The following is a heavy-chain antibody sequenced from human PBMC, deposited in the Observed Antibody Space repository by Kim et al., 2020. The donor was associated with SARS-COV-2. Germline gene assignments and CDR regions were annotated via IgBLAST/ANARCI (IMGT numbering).Heavy chain of an antibody. V-gene: IGHV3-53*04. CDR3: ARVRYYYESSGYYYFDY. Sequence: VKGRVTISRHNSKNTLYLQMNSLRAEDTAVYYCARVRYYYESSGYYYFDYWGQGILVTVSS. D-gene: IGHD3-22*01. J-gene: IGHJ4*02.